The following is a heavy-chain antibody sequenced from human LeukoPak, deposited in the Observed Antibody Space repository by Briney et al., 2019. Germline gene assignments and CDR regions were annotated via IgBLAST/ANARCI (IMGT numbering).Heavy chain of an antibody. CDR1: GFTFSSYE. D-gene: IGHD2-8*02. J-gene: IGHJ3*02. CDR3: ARNTNTGIDGAFDI. V-gene: IGHV3-48*03. Sequence: AGGSLRLSCAASGFTFSSYEMNWVRQAPGKGLEWVSYISSSGSTIYYADSVKGRFTISRDNAKNSLYLQMNSLRAEDTAVYYCARNTNTGIDGAFDIWGQGTMVTVSS. CDR2: ISSSGSTI.